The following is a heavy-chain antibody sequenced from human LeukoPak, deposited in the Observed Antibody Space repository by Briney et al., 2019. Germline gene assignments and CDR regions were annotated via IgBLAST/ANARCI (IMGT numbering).Heavy chain of an antibody. CDR3: ARRDPTHSAYAVDV. CDR1: GYSFTSYW. D-gene: IGHD5-12*01. J-gene: IGHJ6*02. Sequence: NPGESLKISCKGAGYSFTSYWIGWVRQMPGKGLEWMGIIYPSDSDARYSPSFQGQVTISADKSISTAYLQWSSLKASDTATYYCARRDPTHSAYAVDVWGQGTTVTVYS. CDR2: IYPSDSDA. V-gene: IGHV5-51*01.